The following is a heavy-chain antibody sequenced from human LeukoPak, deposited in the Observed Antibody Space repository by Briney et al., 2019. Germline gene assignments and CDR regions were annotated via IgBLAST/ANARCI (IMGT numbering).Heavy chain of an antibody. CDR2: IGSASSCI. J-gene: IGHJ4*02. D-gene: IGHD5-18*01. V-gene: IGHV3-21*01. CDR1: GFTFGGYY. Sequence: GGSLRLSCAASGFTFGGYYMNWVRQAPGKGLEWVSSIGSASSCIYYADSVKGRSTISRDNAKNSLYLQMSSLRAEDTAVYYCARWASNSHDCWGQGTLVTVSS. CDR3: ARWASNSHDC.